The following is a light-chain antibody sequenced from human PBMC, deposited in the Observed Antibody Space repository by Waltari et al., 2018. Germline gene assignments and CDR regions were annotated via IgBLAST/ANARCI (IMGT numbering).Light chain of an antibody. Sequence: IVLTQSPATLSLSPGERATLSCRASQSVSSYLAWYQPKPGQAPRLLIYDASNRATGIPARFSGSGSGTDFTLTISSLEPEDFAVYYCQQRSNWPPEYTFGQGTKLEIK. CDR3: QQRSNWPPEYT. V-gene: IGKV3-11*01. CDR1: QSVSSY. J-gene: IGKJ2*01. CDR2: DAS.